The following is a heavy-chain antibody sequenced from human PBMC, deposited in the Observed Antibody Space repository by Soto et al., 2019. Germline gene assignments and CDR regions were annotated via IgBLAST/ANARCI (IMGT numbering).Heavy chain of an antibody. D-gene: IGHD3-16*01. J-gene: IGHJ5*02. Sequence: QVQLVQSGAEVKRPGASVKVSCKASGDTFSNFDFNWVRQATGQGPEWMGWMYPNNGQTAYARTFQGRVTMTWNSSTSKAYMELSSLTSEDTAVYYCATMIRGLIHWLDPWGQGTLVTVSS. CDR1: GDTFSNFD. CDR2: MYPNNGQT. V-gene: IGHV1-8*01. CDR3: ATMIRGLIHWLDP.